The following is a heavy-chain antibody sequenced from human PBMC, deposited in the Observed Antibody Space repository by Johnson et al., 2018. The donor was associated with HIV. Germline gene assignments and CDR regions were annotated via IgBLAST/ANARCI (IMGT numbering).Heavy chain of an antibody. CDR2: ISYDGSNK. D-gene: IGHD6-19*01. CDR3: ARGGYSSGWSDAFDI. CDR1: GFTFSSYA. J-gene: IGHJ3*02. V-gene: IGHV3-30*04. Sequence: VQLVESGGGVVQPGRSLRLSCAASGFTFSSYAMHWVRQAPGKGLEWVAVISYDGSNKYYADSVKGRFTISRDNSKNTLYLQMNSLRAEDTAVYYCARGGYSSGWSDAFDIWGQGTMVTVSS.